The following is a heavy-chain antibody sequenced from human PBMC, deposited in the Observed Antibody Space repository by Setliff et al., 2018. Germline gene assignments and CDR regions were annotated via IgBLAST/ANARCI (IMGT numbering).Heavy chain of an antibody. CDR3: ATSDWYAAFDH. V-gene: IGHV3-7*01. CDR1: GFTFTNYW. CDR2: IKQAGSEK. J-gene: IGHJ4*02. D-gene: IGHD6-19*01. Sequence: LRLSCAASGFTFTNYWINWVRQAPGKGLEWVANIKQAGSEKHYVGSGKGRFTISRDTARNSVYLQMNSLRAEDAAVYYCATSDWYAAFDHWGQGTLVTVSS.